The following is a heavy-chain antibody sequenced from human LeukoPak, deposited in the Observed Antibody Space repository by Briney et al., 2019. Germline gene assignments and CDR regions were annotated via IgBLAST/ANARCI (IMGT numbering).Heavy chain of an antibody. D-gene: IGHD5-18*01. CDR1: GGTFSSYA. J-gene: IGHJ4*02. Sequence: GASVKVSCKASGGTFSSYAISWVRQAPGQGLEWMGGIIPIFGTANYAQKFQGRVTITADESTSTAYMELSSLRSEDTAVYYCARHDRLGAKYTYGPMYYWGQGTLVTVSS. V-gene: IGHV1-69*13. CDR2: IIPIFGTA. CDR3: ARHDRLGAKYTYGPMYY.